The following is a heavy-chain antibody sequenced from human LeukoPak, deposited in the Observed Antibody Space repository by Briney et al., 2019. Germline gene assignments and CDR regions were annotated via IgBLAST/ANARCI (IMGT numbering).Heavy chain of an antibody. CDR1: GGTFISYA. Sequence: GASVKVSCKASGGTFISYAISWVRQAPGQGLEWMGGIIPIFGTANYAQKFQGRVTITADESTSAAYMELSSLRSEDTAVYYCARYPYHRNAFDIWGQGTMVTVSS. CDR2: IIPIFGTA. J-gene: IGHJ3*02. CDR3: ARYPYHRNAFDI. V-gene: IGHV1-69*13. D-gene: IGHD1-14*01.